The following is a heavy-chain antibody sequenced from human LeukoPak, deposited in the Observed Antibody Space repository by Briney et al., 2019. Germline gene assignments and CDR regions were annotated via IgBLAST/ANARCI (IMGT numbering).Heavy chain of an antibody. J-gene: IGHJ4*02. Sequence: ASVKVSCKASGYTFTSYGISWVRQAPGQGLEWMGWISAYNGNTNYAQKLQGRVTMTTDTSTSTAYMELRSLRSDDTAVYYCARAIGYCSSTSCYAPAYWGQGTLVTVSS. D-gene: IGHD2-2*01. CDR3: ARAIGYCSSTSCYAPAY. V-gene: IGHV1-18*01. CDR2: ISAYNGNT. CDR1: GYTFTSYG.